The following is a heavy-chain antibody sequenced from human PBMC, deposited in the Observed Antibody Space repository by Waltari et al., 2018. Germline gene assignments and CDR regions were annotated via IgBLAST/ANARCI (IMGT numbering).Heavy chain of an antibody. D-gene: IGHD3-22*01. J-gene: IGHJ3*01. Sequence: DVQLVETGGGLIQPGGSLRLSCSVSGFTVSTNYMTWVRQAPAKGLEWVSVIYSGGNTYYAASVTGRFSISRDNFNNTLFLQMNNLRAEDTAIYYCARVIRDGPSGFYGIAAFDLWGQGTMVTVSS. V-gene: IGHV3-53*02. CDR2: IYSGGNT. CDR1: GFTVSTNY. CDR3: ARVIRDGPSGFYGIAAFDL.